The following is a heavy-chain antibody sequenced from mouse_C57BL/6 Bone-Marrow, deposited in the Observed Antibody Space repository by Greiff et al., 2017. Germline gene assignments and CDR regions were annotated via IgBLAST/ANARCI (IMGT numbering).Heavy chain of an antibody. CDR1: GYTFTDYY. CDR2: INPNNGGT. Sequence: EVQLQQSGPELVKPGASVKISCKASGYTFTDYYMNWVKQSHGKSLEWIGDINPNNGGTSYNQKFKGKATLTVDKSSSTAYMELRSLTSEDSAVYYWARPNRGFAYWGQGTLVTVSA. V-gene: IGHV1-26*01. J-gene: IGHJ3*01. D-gene: IGHD2-14*01. CDR3: ARPNRGFAY.